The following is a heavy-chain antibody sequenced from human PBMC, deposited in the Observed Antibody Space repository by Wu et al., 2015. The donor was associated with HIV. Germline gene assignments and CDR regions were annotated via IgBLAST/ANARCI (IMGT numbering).Heavy chain of an antibody. Sequence: VQSGGEVKKPGASVKVSCKAFWLHLLPVYGITWMRQAPGQGLEWMGWISPYNGNTNYAQKLQGRVTMSTDTSTTTAYMELTSLRSNDTAVYFCVRDQQWPTEYYHYYGMDVWGQGTTVIVSS. CDR1: LHLLPVYG. CDR2: ISPYNGNT. V-gene: IGHV1-18*01. D-gene: IGHD6-19*01. J-gene: IGHJ6*02. CDR3: VRDQQWPTEYYHYYGMDV.